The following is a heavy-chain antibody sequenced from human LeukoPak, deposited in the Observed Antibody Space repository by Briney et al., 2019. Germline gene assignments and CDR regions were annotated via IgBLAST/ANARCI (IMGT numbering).Heavy chain of an antibody. CDR3: VRDMEPLRYFDT. Sequence: GGSLRLSCTGSGFIFSRYAVSWVRQAPGKGLEWVSAISKNTVDTYYADSVKGRLTISRDSSKNTVYLQMNSLRAEDTAVYYCVRDMEPLRYFDTWGQGTLVTVSS. V-gene: IGHV3-23*01. CDR2: ISKNTVDT. CDR1: GFIFSRYA. J-gene: IGHJ4*02. D-gene: IGHD3-9*01.